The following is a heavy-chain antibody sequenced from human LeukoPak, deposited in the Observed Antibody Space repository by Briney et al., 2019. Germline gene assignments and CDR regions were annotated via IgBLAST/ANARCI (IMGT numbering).Heavy chain of an antibody. CDR2: MSIDEDGGKT. D-gene: IGHD4-11*01. CDR3: ARDWYNNSDAFDL. Sequence: GGSLRLSCAASGFTSSSFGMHWVRRAPGKGLEWVAFMSIDEDGGKTYFADSVKGRFTISRDNAKNSLYLQMNSLRAEDTAVYYCARDWYNNSDAFDLWGQGTMVTVSS. J-gene: IGHJ3*01. CDR1: GFTSSSFG. V-gene: IGHV3-30*12.